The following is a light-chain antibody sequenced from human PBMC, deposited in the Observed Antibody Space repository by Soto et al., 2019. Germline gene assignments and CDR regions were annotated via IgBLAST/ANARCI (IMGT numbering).Light chain of an antibody. CDR3: QTWGSGVVV. V-gene: IGLV4-69*01. J-gene: IGLJ2*01. Sequence: QLVLTQSPSASASLGASVKLTCTLSSGHSNYAIAWHQQQSEKGPRYLMKLNSDGSHSKGDGNPDRFSGSSSGAERYLTISSLQSEDEADYYCQTWGSGVVVFGGGTKLTVL. CDR1: SGHSNYA. CDR2: LNSDGSH.